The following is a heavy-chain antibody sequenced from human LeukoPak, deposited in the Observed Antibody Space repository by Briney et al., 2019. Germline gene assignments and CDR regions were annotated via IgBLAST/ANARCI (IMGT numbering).Heavy chain of an antibody. CDR1: RVTYNSCS. V-gene: IGHV1-69*04. CDR3: ASDRTIAAAVDPFV. J-gene: IGHJ3*01. Sequence: SGKVSCKASRVTYNSCSISWVRQAPGHGLDWMGRIIPLLGIVNYAQKFQGKVTITADKSTNTAYMELSSLRSEDTAMYYCASDRTIAAAVDPFVWGQGTMVTVSS. D-gene: IGHD6-13*01. CDR2: IIPLLGIV.